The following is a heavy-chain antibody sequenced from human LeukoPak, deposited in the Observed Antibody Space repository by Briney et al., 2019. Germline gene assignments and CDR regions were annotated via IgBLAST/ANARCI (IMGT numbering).Heavy chain of an antibody. V-gene: IGHV3-30*03. Sequence: GGSLRLSCAASGFTFSSYGMHWVRQAPGKGLEWVAVISYDGSNKYYADSVKGRFTISRDNAKNSVFLQMNSLRAEDTAVYYCARDPNLYSGTYDTYWGQGTLVTVSS. CDR2: ISYDGSNK. D-gene: IGHD1-26*01. CDR1: GFTFSSYG. J-gene: IGHJ4*02. CDR3: ARDPNLYSGTYDTY.